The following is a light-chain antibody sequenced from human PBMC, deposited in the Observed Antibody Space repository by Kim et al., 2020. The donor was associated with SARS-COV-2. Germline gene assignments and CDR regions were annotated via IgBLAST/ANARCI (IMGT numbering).Light chain of an antibody. J-gene: IGLJ2*01. CDR3: NSRDSSGNHVV. CDR1: RLRSYY. V-gene: IGLV3-19*01. CDR2: GKN. Sequence: AWVQTVRITCQGDRLRSYYASWYQQRPGQAPVLGIYGKNNRPSGIPDRFAGSSSGNTASLTITGAQAEDEADYYCNSRDSSGNHVVFGGGTQLTVL.